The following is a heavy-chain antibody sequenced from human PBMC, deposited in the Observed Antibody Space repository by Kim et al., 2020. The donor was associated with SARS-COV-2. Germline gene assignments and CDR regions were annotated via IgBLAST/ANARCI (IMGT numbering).Heavy chain of an antibody. V-gene: IGHV3-23*01. CDR2: INTGGGTT. Sequence: GGSLRLSCEASGFMFSSFGMSWVRQAPGKGLDWVASINTGGGTTYYADSMKGRFTISRDNSKNTLSLQMNSLRAEDTAVYYCARGWSMPDAWGQGTLVTVSS. CDR1: GFMFSSFG. CDR3: ARGWSMPDA. D-gene: IGHD2-8*01. J-gene: IGHJ4*02.